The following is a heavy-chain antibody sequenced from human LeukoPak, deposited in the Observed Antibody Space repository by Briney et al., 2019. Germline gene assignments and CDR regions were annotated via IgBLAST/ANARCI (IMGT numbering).Heavy chain of an antibody. CDR2: IYYSGST. J-gene: IGHJ2*01. V-gene: IGHV4-59*01. Sequence: KPSETLSLTCTVSGGSIRSYYWSSIRQPPGKGLEWIGYIYYSGSTNYNPSLKSRVTISVDTSKNQFSLKLSSVTAADTAVYYCARVYYSSSYDYWYFDLWGRGTLVTVSS. D-gene: IGHD6-13*01. CDR3: ARVYYSSSYDYWYFDL. CDR1: GGSIRSYY.